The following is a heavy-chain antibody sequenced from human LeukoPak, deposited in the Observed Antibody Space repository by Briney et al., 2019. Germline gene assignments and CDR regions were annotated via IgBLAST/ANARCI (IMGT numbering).Heavy chain of an antibody. V-gene: IGHV3-23*01. Sequence: PGGSLRLSCAASGFTFSSYGMSWVRQAPGKGLEWVSAITGNGANTFYADSVKGRFTISRDNSKNTLYLQMNSLRAEDTAVYYCAKVPLYLLGDYWGQGTLVTVSS. J-gene: IGHJ4*02. CDR3: AKVPLYLLGDY. CDR1: GFTFSSYG. CDR2: ITGNGANT. D-gene: IGHD2/OR15-2a*01.